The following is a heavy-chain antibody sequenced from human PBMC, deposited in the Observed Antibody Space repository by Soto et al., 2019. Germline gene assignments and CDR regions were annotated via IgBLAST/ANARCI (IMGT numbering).Heavy chain of an antibody. CDR1: GGSISSYY. J-gene: IGHJ6*02. Sequence: SETQSLTCTVSGGSISSYYLSWIRQPPGKGLEWIGYIYYSGSTNYNPSLKSRVTISVDTSKNQFSLKLSSVTAADTAVYYCGRFNDGGGRWYRENCYYPGWDGWGQGTTGTVS. CDR3: GRFNDGGGRWYRENCYYPGWDG. CDR2: IYYSGST. V-gene: IGHV4-59*01. D-gene: IGHD2-15*01.